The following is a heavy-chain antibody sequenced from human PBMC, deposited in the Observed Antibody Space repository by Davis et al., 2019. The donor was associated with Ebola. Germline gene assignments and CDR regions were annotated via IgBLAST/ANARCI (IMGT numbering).Heavy chain of an antibody. CDR2: INHSGST. V-gene: IGHV4-34*01. Sequence: MPGGSLRLSCTVSGGSISSYYWSWIRQPPGKGLEWIGEINHSGSTNYNPSLRSRVTISVDKSKNQFSLKLSSVTAADTAVYYCARPGYCSGGSCYYNWFDPWGQGTLVTVSS. D-gene: IGHD2-15*01. J-gene: IGHJ5*02. CDR1: GGSISSYY. CDR3: ARPGYCSGGSCYYNWFDP.